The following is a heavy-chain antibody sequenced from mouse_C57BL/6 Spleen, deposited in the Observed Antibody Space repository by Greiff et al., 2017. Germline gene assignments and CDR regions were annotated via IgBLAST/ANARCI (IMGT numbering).Heavy chain of an antibody. V-gene: IGHV1-15*01. D-gene: IGHD1-1*01. J-gene: IGHJ2*01. Sequence: QVQLQQSGAELVRPGASVTLSCKASGYTFTDYEMHWVKQTPVHGLEWIGAIDPETGGTAYNQKFKGKAILTADKSSSTAYMELRSLTSEDSAVYYCTRRPCGSEDYWGQGTTLTVSS. CDR3: TRRPCGSEDY. CDR2: IDPETGGT. CDR1: GYTFTDYE.